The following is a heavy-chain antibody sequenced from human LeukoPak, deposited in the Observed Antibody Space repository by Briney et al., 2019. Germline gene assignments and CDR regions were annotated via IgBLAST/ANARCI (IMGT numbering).Heavy chain of an antibody. CDR1: GFTFSSYS. CDR3: AKDRSGGWYYYGMDV. J-gene: IGHJ6*02. Sequence: GGSLRLSCAASGFTFSSYSMNWVRQAPGKGLEWVSAISGSGLSTYYADSVKGRFTISRDNSKHTLYLQMNSLRAEDTAVYYCAKDRSGGWYYYGMDVWGQGTTVTVSS. D-gene: IGHD6-19*01. V-gene: IGHV3-23*01. CDR2: ISGSGLST.